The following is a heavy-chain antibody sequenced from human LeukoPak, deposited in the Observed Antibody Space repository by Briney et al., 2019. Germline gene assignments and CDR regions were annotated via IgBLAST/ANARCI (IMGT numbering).Heavy chain of an antibody. CDR2: IYYSGST. Sequence: SETLSLTCTVSGGSISSSSYYWGWIRQPPGKGLEWIGSIYYSGSTYYNPSLKSRVTISVDTSKNQFSLKLSSVTAADTAVYYCASHEFTYYYDSSGYFDYWGQGTLVTVSS. D-gene: IGHD3-22*01. CDR3: ASHEFTYYYDSSGYFDY. J-gene: IGHJ4*02. V-gene: IGHV4-39*01. CDR1: GGSISSSSYY.